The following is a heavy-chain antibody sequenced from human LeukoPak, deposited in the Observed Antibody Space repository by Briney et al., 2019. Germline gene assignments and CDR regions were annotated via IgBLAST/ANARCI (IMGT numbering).Heavy chain of an antibody. J-gene: IGHJ5*02. CDR1: GGSVSSGSYY. CDR3: ARDREALGWYDN. V-gene: IGHV4-61*01. Sequence: SETLSLTCTVSGGSVSSGSYYWSWIRQPPGKGLEWIGYIFYSGSTTYNPSLKSRVTISVDTSKNKFSLKLSSVTAADTAVYYCARDREALGWYDNWGQGTPVIVSS. CDR2: IFYSGST.